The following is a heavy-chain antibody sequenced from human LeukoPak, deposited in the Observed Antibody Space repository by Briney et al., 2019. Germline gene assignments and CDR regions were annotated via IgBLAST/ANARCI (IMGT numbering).Heavy chain of an antibody. Sequence: SETLSLTCTVSGGSISSGSYYWSWIRQPAGKGLEWIGYIYYSGSTNYNPSLKSRVTMSVDTSKNQFSLKLSSVTAADTAVYYCARDNLGITGTTKDAFDIWGQGTMVTVSS. CDR3: ARDNLGITGTTKDAFDI. CDR1: GGSISSGSYY. V-gene: IGHV4-61*10. CDR2: IYYSGST. J-gene: IGHJ3*02. D-gene: IGHD1-7*01.